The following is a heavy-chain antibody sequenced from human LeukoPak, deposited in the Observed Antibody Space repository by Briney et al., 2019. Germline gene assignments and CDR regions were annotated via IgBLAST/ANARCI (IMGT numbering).Heavy chain of an antibody. Sequence: GGSLRLSCAASGFTFDDYAMHWVRQAPGKGLEWVSGISWNSGSIGYADSVKGRFTISRDNSKNTLYLQMNSLRAEDTAVYYCAKDPFHYDFWSGNDAFDIWGQGTMVTVSS. CDR3: AKDPFHYDFWSGNDAFDI. V-gene: IGHV3-9*01. CDR1: GFTFDDYA. D-gene: IGHD3-3*01. CDR2: ISWNSGSI. J-gene: IGHJ3*02.